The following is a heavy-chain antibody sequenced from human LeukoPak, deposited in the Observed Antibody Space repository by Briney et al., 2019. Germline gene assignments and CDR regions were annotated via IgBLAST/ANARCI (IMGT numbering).Heavy chain of an antibody. D-gene: IGHD3-10*01. J-gene: IGHJ3*02. CDR1: GFTFSDYY. CDR3: ARYGSSRAYYFDDAFDI. CDR2: ISRGGSTI. Sequence: PGGSLRLSRAASGFTFSDYYMNWIRQAPGKGLEWVSYISRGGSTIHYADSVKGRFTISRDNDKNSLYLQMNSLTAEDTAVYYCARYGSSRAYYFDDAFDIWGQGTMVTVSS. V-gene: IGHV3-11*01.